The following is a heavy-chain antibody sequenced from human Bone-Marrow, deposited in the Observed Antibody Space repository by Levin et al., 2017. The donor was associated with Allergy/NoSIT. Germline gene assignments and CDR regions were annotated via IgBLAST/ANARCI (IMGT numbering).Heavy chain of an antibody. Sequence: GGSLRLSCAASGFTFSSYWMHWVRQAPGKGLVWVSRINSDGSSTSYADSVKGRFTISRDNAKNTLYLQMNSLRAEDTAVYYCARQNYGSGSYQEVNWFDPWGQGTLVTVSS. CDR1: GFTFSSYW. CDR3: ARQNYGSGSYQEVNWFDP. V-gene: IGHV3-74*01. J-gene: IGHJ5*02. D-gene: IGHD3-10*01. CDR2: INSDGSST.